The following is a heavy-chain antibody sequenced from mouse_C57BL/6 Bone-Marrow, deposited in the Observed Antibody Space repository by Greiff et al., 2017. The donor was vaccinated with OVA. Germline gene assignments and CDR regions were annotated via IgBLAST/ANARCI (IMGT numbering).Heavy chain of an antibody. CDR1: GFTFSDYY. V-gene: IGHV5-12*01. J-gene: IGHJ1*03. CDR2: ISNGGGST. CDR3: ARHEGGTGYFDV. Sequence: DVKLVESGGGLVQPGGSLKLSCAASGFTFSDYYMYWVRQTPEKRLEWVAYISNGGGSTYYPDTVKGRFTISRDNAKNTLYLQMSRLKSEDTAMYYCARHEGGTGYFDVWGTGTTVTVSS. D-gene: IGHD3-3*01.